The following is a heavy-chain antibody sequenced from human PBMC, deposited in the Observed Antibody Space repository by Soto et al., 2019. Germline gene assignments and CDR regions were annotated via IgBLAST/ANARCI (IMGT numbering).Heavy chain of an antibody. V-gene: IGHV6-1*01. J-gene: IGHJ6*02. CDR2: TYYRYKWYN. CDR1: GDSVSSDGGS. D-gene: IGHD3-3*01. Sequence: SQTLSLTCAIYGDSVSSDGGSWNCISQSTARGLDWLERTYYRYKWYNEYAVSVKSRITINPDTSKNQFSLQLNSVTPENTAVYYCARDPGHDFWSGYPAAYYDYGMDVWGQGTTVTDSS. CDR3: ARDPGHDFWSGYPAAYYDYGMDV.